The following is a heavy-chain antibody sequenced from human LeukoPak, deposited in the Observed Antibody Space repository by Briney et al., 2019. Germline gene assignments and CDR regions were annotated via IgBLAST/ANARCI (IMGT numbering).Heavy chain of an antibody. CDR3: AELGITMIGGV. CDR1: GFSFSDAW. CDR2: IKSKSDGGTT. Sequence: GGSLRLSCVASGFSFSDAWMSWARQAPGKGLEWVGRIKSKSDGGTTDYAAPVKGRFTISRDNAKNSLYLQMNSLRAEDTAVYYCAELGITMIGGVWGKGTTVTISS. V-gene: IGHV3-15*01. D-gene: IGHD3-10*02. J-gene: IGHJ6*04.